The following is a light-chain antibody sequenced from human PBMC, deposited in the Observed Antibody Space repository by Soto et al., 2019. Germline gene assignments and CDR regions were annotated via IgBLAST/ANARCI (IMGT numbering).Light chain of an antibody. V-gene: IGKV3-11*01. Sequence: EIVLTQSPATLSLSPGEGVTLSCRASQSVNTYIAWYQQKPGQAPRLLISDASNRATGIPPRFSGSGSGTDFTLPFSSLEPKNFSVYSCHHRKNWPRIPFGKGPRREIK. CDR1: QSVNTY. CDR3: HHRKNWPRIP. CDR2: DAS. J-gene: IGKJ5*01.